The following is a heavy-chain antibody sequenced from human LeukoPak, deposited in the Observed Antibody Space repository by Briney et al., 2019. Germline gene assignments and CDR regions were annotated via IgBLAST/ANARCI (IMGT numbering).Heavy chain of an antibody. CDR2: IYHSGST. J-gene: IGHJ5*02. V-gene: IGHV4-59*11. D-gene: IGHD3-16*01. Sequence: SETLSLTCTVSGGSISNHYWSWIRQPPGKGLEWIGYIYHSGSTNYNPSLKSRVTISVDTSKNQFSLKLTSVTAADTAVYYCARHYGPWGQGTLVTVSS. CDR3: ARHYGP. CDR1: GGSISNHY.